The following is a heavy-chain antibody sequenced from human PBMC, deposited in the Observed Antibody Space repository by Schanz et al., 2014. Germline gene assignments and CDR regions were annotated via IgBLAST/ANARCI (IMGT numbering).Heavy chain of an antibody. D-gene: IGHD6-6*01. CDR2: ISSDGTNK. V-gene: IGHV3-30*03. J-gene: IGHJ3*02. Sequence: QVQLVESGGGVVRPGRSLRLSCAASGFTFNNYGMHWVRQAPGKGLEWVAVISSDGTNKYYADSVQGRFTLSKDFSKDTLYLQLTSLRPEDTAVYYCARLATSKSRLGDAVDIWGQGTMVTVSS. CDR1: GFTFNNYG. CDR3: ARLATSKSRLGDAVDI.